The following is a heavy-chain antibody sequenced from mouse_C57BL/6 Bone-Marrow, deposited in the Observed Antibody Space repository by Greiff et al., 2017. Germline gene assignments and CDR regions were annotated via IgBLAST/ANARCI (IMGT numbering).Heavy chain of an antibody. D-gene: IGHD2-10*01. Sequence: EVMLVESGEGLVKPGGSLKLSCAASGFTFSSYAMSWVRQTPEKRLEWVAYISSGGDYIYYADTVKGRFTISRDNARNTLYLQMSSLKSEDTAMYYCTRDPSYGNYAMDYWGQGTSVTVSS. CDR1: GFTFSSYA. J-gene: IGHJ4*01. V-gene: IGHV5-9-1*02. CDR2: ISSGGDYI. CDR3: TRDPSYGNYAMDY.